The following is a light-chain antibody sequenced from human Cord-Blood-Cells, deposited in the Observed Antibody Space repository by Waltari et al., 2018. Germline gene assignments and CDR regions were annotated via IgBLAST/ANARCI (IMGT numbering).Light chain of an antibody. J-gene: IGLJ3*02. CDR1: SSDVGGYNY. CDR3: SSYTSSSTLV. Sequence: QSALTQPASVSGSPGQSITISYTGTSSDVGGYNYVSWYQQHPGKAPKLMIYEVSNGPSGVSIGFSGSKSGNTASLTISGLQAEDEADYYCSSYTSSSTLVFGGGTKLTVL. V-gene: IGLV2-14*01. CDR2: EVS.